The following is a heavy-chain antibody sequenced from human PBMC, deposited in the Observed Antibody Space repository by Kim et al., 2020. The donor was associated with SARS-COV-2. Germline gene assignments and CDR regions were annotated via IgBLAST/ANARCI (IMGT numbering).Heavy chain of an antibody. CDR1: GGTFSSYA. J-gene: IGHJ6*02. D-gene: IGHD5-12*01. V-gene: IGHV1-69*04. Sequence: SVKVSCKASGGTFSSYAISWVRQAPGQGLEWMGRIIPIHGIANYAQKFQGRVTITADKSTSTAYMELSSLRSEDTAVYYCARGRLYSGYDLDYYYGMDVWGQGTTVTVSS. CDR2: IIPIHGIA. CDR3: ARGRLYSGYDLDYYYGMDV.